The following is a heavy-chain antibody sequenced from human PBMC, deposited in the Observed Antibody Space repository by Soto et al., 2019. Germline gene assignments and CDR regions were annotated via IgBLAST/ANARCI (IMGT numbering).Heavy chain of an antibody. CDR3: ARVGDYPDY. CDR2: ISAYNGNT. Sequence: ASVKGACKTSGYTLSGDGSGWVRQAPGQGLEWMGWISAYNGNTNYAQKLQGRVTMATDTSTSTAYMELRSLRSDDTAVYYCARVGDYPDYWGQGTLVTVSS. V-gene: IGHV1-18*01. D-gene: IGHD4-17*01. J-gene: IGHJ4*02. CDR1: GYTLSGDG.